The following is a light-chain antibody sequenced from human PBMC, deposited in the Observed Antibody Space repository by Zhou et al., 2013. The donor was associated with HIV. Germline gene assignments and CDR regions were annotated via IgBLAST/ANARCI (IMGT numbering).Light chain of an antibody. V-gene: IGKV1-39*01. Sequence: DIQMTQSPSTLSASVGDRVTITCRASQSVRTLLNWYQQKPGKAPELLIYGVSSLRSGVPSRFSGSGSGTDFTLTISSLQPEDFATYYCQQTFSLFTFGPGTRVDIK. CDR3: QQTFSLFT. CDR2: GVS. CDR1: QSVRTL. J-gene: IGKJ3*01.